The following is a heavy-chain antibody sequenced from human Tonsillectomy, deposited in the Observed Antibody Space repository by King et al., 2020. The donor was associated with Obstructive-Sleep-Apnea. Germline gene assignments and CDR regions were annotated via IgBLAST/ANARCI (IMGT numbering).Heavy chain of an antibody. CDR3: TTDSFYDSSGYYYNYYYGMDV. J-gene: IGHJ6*02. CDR1: GFTFSNAW. CDR2: IKSKTDGGTT. V-gene: IGHV3-15*01. D-gene: IGHD3-22*01. Sequence: VQLVESGGGLVKPGGSLRLSCAASGFTFSNAWMSWVRQAPGKGLECVGRIKSKTDGGTTDYAAPVKGRFTISRDDSKNTLYLQMNSLKTEDTAVYYCTTDSFYDSSGYYYNYYYGMDVWGQGTTVTVSS.